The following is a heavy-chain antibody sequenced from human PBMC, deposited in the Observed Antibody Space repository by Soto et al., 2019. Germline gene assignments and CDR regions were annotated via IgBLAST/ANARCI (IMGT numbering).Heavy chain of an antibody. V-gene: IGHV3-13*01. CDR2: IGTLHDT. D-gene: IGHD2-8*02. CDR3: ARQASYWHGGGGWFDP. Sequence: EVQLVESGGGLVQPGGSLRLSCAASGFTFSAYDMHWVRQPTGKGLEWVSAIGTLHDTYYPDSVKGRFTISRENAKNSCYFQMNSLTTGEAAVYYCARQASYWHGGGGWFDPWGQGTLVTVSS. J-gene: IGHJ5*02. CDR1: GFTFSAYD.